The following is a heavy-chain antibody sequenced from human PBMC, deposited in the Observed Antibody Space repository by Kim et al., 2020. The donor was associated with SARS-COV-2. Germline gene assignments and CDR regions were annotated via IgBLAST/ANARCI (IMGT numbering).Heavy chain of an antibody. V-gene: IGHV4-59*01. CDR1: GGSISSYY. CDR2: IYYSGST. CDR3: ARLLGHPLDYGDPTHPGWFDP. D-gene: IGHD4-17*01. Sequence: SETLSLTCTVSGGSISSYYWSWIRQPPGKGLEWIGYIYYSGSTNYNPSLKSRVTISVDTSKNQFSLKLSSVTAADTAVYYCARLLGHPLDYGDPTHPGWFDPWGQGTLVTVSS. J-gene: IGHJ5*02.